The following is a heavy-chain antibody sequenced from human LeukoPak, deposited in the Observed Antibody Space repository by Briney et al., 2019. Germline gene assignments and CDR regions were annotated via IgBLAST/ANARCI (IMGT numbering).Heavy chain of an antibody. Sequence: ASVNVSCTVSGYTLTELSMHGVRQAPGKGLEWMGGFDPEDGETIYAQKFQGRVTMTEDTSTDTAYMELSSLRSEDTAVYYCATVPLRTVVTPIWFDPWGQGTLVTVSS. V-gene: IGHV1-24*01. CDR1: GYTLTELS. CDR2: FDPEDGET. D-gene: IGHD4-23*01. CDR3: ATVPLRTVVTPIWFDP. J-gene: IGHJ5*02.